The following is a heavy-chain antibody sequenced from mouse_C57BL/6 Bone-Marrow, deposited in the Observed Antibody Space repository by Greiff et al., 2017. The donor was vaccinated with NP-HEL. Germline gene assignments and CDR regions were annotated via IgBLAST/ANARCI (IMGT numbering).Heavy chain of an antibody. J-gene: IGHJ1*03. Sequence: QVHVKQPGAELVKPGASVKMSCKASGYTFTSYWITWVKQRPGQGLEWIGDIYPGSGSTNYNEKFKSKATLTVDTSSSTAYMQLSSLTSEDSAVYYCARGYYGSPYWYFDVWGTGTTVTVSS. V-gene: IGHV1-55*01. D-gene: IGHD1-1*01. CDR1: GYTFTSYW. CDR3: ARGYYGSPYWYFDV. CDR2: IYPGSGST.